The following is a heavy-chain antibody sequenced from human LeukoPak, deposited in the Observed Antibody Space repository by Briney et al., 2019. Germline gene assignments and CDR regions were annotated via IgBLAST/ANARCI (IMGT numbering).Heavy chain of an antibody. CDR2: ISGSGGST. Sequence: GGSLRLSCTASGFTFSSYAMSRVRQAPGKGLEWVSAISGSGGSTYYADSVKGRFTISRDNSKSTLYLQMNSLRAEDTAVYYCAKDSYSSSWYNDYWGQGTLVTVSS. CDR3: AKDSYSSSWYNDY. CDR1: GFTFSSYA. V-gene: IGHV3-23*01. J-gene: IGHJ4*02. D-gene: IGHD6-13*01.